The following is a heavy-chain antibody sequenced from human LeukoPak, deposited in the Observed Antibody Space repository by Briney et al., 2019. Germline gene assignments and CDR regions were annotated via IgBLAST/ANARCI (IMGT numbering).Heavy chain of an antibody. Sequence: PGRSLRLSCAASGFTFDDYATHWVRQAPGKGLEWVSGISWNSGSIGYADSVKGRFTISRDNAKNSLYLQMNSLRAEDTALYYCAKDVSLYGDYVFDYWGQGTLVTVSS. CDR2: ISWNSGSI. CDR3: AKDVSLYGDYVFDY. D-gene: IGHD4-17*01. CDR1: GFTFDDYA. V-gene: IGHV3-9*01. J-gene: IGHJ4*02.